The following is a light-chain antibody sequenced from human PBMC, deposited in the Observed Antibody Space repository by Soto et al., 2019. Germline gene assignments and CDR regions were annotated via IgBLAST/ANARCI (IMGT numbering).Light chain of an antibody. V-gene: IGLV4-60*03. CDR3: ETWDSNPGV. J-gene: IGLJ2*01. Sequence: QLVLTQSSSASASLGSSVKLTCTLSSGHSSYIIAWHQQQPGKAPRYLMKLEGSGSYNKGSGVPDRFSGSSSGADRYLTISNPQSEDEADYYCETWDSNPGVFGGGTKLTVL. CDR2: LEGSGSY. CDR1: SGHSSYI.